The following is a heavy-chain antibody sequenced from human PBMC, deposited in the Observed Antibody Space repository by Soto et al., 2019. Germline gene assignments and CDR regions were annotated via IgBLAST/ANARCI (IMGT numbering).Heavy chain of an antibody. V-gene: IGHV3-21*01. Sequence: GGSLRLSCAASGFTFSRYSMNWVRQAPGKGLEWVSSISSSSSYINYADSVKGRFTISRDNSKNTLYLQMNSLRAEDTAVYYCAKEPYIAVAAPRGGAFDIWGQGTMVTVSS. CDR2: ISSSSSYI. CDR3: AKEPYIAVAAPRGGAFDI. CDR1: GFTFSRYS. J-gene: IGHJ3*02. D-gene: IGHD6-19*01.